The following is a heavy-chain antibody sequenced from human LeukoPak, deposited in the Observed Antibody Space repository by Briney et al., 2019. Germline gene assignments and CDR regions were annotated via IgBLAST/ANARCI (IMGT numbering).Heavy chain of an antibody. CDR3: ARGRDYGGNSEGAFDI. D-gene: IGHD4-23*01. J-gene: IGHJ3*02. Sequence: ASVKVSCKASGYTFTSYGISWVRQAPGQGLEWMGWISAYNGNTNYAQKFQGRVTMTTDTSTSTAYMELRSLRSEDTAVYYCARGRDYGGNSEGAFDIWGQGTMVTVSS. CDR1: GYTFTSYG. V-gene: IGHV1-18*01. CDR2: ISAYNGNT.